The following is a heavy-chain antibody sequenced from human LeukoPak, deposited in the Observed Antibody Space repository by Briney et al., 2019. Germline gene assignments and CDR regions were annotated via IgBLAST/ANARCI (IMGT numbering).Heavy chain of an antibody. J-gene: IGHJ6*03. V-gene: IGHV3-7*03. Sequence: GRSLRLSCAASGFTFSNYWMTWFRQTPGKGLEWVGNIKQDGSEKYYVDSVKGRFTISRDNAKNSLYLQMNSLRAEDTAVYYCAKGASLEEADLGWRYSSDYYYYYMDVWGKGTTVTVSS. CDR3: AKGASLEEADLGWRYSSDYYYYYMDV. D-gene: IGHD6-19*01. CDR1: GFTFSNYW. CDR2: IKQDGSEK.